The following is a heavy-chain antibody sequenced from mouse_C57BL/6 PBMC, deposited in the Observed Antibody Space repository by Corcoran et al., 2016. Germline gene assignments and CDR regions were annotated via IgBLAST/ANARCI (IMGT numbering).Heavy chain of an antibody. CDR2: IDPEDGDT. Sequence: EVQLQQSGAELVRPGASVKLSCTASGFNIKDYYMHWVKQRPEQGLEWIGRIDPEDGDTEDAPKFQVKATMTADTSSNTAYLQLSSLTSEDTAVDYCTTGSSEGYFDVWGTGTTVTVSS. J-gene: IGHJ1*03. V-gene: IGHV14-1*01. CDR1: GFNIKDYY. CDR3: TTGSSEGYFDV. D-gene: IGHD1-3*01.